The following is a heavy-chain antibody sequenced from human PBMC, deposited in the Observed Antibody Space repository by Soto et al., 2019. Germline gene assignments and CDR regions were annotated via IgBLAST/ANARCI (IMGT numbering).Heavy chain of an antibody. J-gene: IGHJ4*02. CDR3: AKDTVGAYDY. D-gene: IGHD1-26*01. V-gene: IGHV3-30*18. CDR2: ISYDGSNK. Sequence: QVQLVESGGGVVQPGRSLRLSCAASGFTFSSYGMHWVRQAPGKGLEWVAVISYDGSNKYYADSVKGRFTIFRDNSKNTLYLQMNSLRAEDTAVYYCAKDTVGAYDYWGQGTLVTVSS. CDR1: GFTFSSYG.